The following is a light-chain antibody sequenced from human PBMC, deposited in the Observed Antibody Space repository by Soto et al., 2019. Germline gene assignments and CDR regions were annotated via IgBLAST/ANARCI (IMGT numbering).Light chain of an antibody. CDR2: GAS. J-gene: IGKJ2*01. CDR1: QSVSSSY. V-gene: IGKV3-20*01. Sequence: EIVLTQSPGTLSLSPGERATLSCRASQSVSSSYLAWYQQKPGQAPRLLIHGASARATGIPDRFSGSGSGTDFTLTISRLEPEDFAVYFSQQYGSSPMYTFGQGTKLEIK. CDR3: QQYGSSPMYT.